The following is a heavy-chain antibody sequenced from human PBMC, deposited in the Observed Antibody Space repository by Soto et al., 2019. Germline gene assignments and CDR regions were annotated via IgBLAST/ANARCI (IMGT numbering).Heavy chain of an antibody. J-gene: IGHJ4*02. CDR2: IIPIFGTP. Sequence: QVQLVQSGAEVKKPGSSVKVSCKASGGSFSSYAISWVRQAPGQGLEWMGGIIPIFGTPSYAQKFQGRVTITADESTTTAYMDLNSLRSEDTAVYYCAREYRSSSGRFDNWGQGTLVTVSS. CDR1: GGSFSSYA. V-gene: IGHV1-69*01. D-gene: IGHD6-6*01. CDR3: AREYRSSSGRFDN.